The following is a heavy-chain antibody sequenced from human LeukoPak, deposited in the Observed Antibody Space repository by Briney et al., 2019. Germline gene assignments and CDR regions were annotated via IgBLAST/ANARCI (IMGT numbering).Heavy chain of an antibody. V-gene: IGHV3-30*18. CDR2: ISYDGSNK. J-gene: IGHJ4*02. CDR1: GFTFSSYG. CDR3: AKTPVTSRPPFDY. Sequence: GGSLRLSCVASGFTFSSYGLSWVRQAPGKGLEWVAVISYDGSNKYYADSVKGRFTISRDNSKNTLYLQMNSLRAEDTAVYYCAKTPVTSRPPFDYWGQGTLVTVSS. D-gene: IGHD3-16*02.